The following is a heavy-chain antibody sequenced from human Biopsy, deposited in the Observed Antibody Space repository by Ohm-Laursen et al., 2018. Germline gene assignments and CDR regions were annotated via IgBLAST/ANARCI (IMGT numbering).Heavy chain of an antibody. CDR2: ISTYNGNT. D-gene: IGHD5-18*01. V-gene: IGHV1-18*01. CDR3: ARTVDTVVVTPSDH. CDR1: GYTFTSYG. J-gene: IGHJ4*02. Sequence: SVKVSCKASGYTFTSYGISWVRQAPGQGLEWLGWISTYNGNTNYAQKFRGRVTMTTDKPTSTAYVELRSLRSDDTAVYYCARTVDTVVVTPSDHWGQGTLVTISS.